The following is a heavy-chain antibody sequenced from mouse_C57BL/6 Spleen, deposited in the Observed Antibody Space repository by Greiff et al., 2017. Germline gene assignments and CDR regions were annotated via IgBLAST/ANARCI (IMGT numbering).Heavy chain of an antibody. Sequence: QVQLQQPGAELVKPGASVKLSCKASGYTFTSYWMHWVKQRPGRGLAWIGRFDPNSGGTKYNEKFKSKATLTVDKPSSTAYMQLSSLTSEDSAVYYCARWGWSLFDYWGQGTTLTVAS. V-gene: IGHV1-72*01. CDR2: FDPNSGGT. CDR3: ARWGWSLFDY. CDR1: GYTFTSYW. J-gene: IGHJ2*01. D-gene: IGHD2-3*01.